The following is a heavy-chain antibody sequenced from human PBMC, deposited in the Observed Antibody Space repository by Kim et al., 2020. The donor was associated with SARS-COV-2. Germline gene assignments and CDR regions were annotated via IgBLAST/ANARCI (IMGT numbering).Heavy chain of an antibody. J-gene: IGHJ5*02. CDR3: AREVTTVVEDTPWFDP. Sequence: SLKSRITISVYTSKNQFSLKLSSVTAADTAVYYCAREVTTVVEDTPWFDPWGQGTLVTVSS. V-gene: IGHV4-31*02. D-gene: IGHD4-17*01.